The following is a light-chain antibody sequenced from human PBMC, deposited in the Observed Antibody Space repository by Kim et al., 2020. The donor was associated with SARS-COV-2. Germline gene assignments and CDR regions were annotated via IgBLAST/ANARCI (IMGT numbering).Light chain of an antibody. V-gene: IGLV2-23*02. CDR2: EVT. Sequence: PGQSITISCPGTSSDVGNYNLVSWYQQYPGKAPKLIIYEVTQRPSGVSNRFSGSKSGNTASLTISGLQTEDEADYHCCSYAGASSLFGGGTQLTVL. CDR3: CSYAGASSL. J-gene: IGLJ3*02. CDR1: SSDVGNYNL.